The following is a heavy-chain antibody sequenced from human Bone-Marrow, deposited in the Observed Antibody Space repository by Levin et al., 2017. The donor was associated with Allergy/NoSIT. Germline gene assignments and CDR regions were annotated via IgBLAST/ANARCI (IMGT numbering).Heavy chain of an antibody. CDR2: IDGTSNYI. Sequence: GGSLRLSCTASGFDFGRYDMTWVRQAPGKGLEWVASIDGTSNYIFYAASVHGRFVISRDNAQSSLYLQMDNLGADDTAVYFCARLVDFWGQGTLVTVSS. J-gene: IGHJ4*02. CDR1: GFDFGRYD. V-gene: IGHV3-21*01. CDR3: ARLVDF.